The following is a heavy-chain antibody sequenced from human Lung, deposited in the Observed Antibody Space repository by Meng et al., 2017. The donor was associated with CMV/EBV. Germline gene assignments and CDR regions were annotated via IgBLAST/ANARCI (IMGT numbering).Heavy chain of an antibody. J-gene: IGHJ5*02. D-gene: IGHD2-2*02. CDR1: GGTXSSYA. Sequence: SXXVSXKASGGTXSSYAISWVRQAPGQGLEWMGGIIPILGIANYIQKFQGRVTTTADKPTSTAYMELSNLRSEDTAVYYCARGGSVVPAAIRGRGWFDPWXQGTXVTVSS. CDR2: IIPILGIA. V-gene: IGHV1-69*10. CDR3: ARGGSVVPAAIRGRGWFDP.